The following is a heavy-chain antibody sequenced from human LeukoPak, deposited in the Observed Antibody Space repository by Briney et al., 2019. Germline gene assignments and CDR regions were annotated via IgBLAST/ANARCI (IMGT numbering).Heavy chain of an antibody. Sequence: GASVNVSCTVSGYTLTELSMHWVRQAPGKGLEWMGGFDPEDGETIYAQKFQGRVTMTEDTSTDTAYMELGSLRSEDTAVYYCATGGGPYCGGDCYAAMYFQHWGQGTLVTVSS. D-gene: IGHD2-21*02. V-gene: IGHV1-24*01. CDR3: ATGGGPYCGGDCYAAMYFQH. J-gene: IGHJ1*01. CDR2: FDPEDGET. CDR1: GYTLTELS.